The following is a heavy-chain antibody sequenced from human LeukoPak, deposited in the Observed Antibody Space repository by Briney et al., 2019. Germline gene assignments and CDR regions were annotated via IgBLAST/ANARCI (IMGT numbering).Heavy chain of an antibody. V-gene: IGHV3-74*01. J-gene: IGHJ5*02. Sequence: HSGGSLRLSCAASGFTFSNYWMHWVRQAPGKGLVWVSRINSDGINTSYADTVKGRFTISRDNAKNTLNLQMNSLRAEDTAVYYCARDLGQYYDTSDNWFGPWGQGALVTVSS. CDR3: ARDLGQYYDTSDNWFGP. CDR1: GFTFSNYW. D-gene: IGHD3-22*01. CDR2: INSDGINT.